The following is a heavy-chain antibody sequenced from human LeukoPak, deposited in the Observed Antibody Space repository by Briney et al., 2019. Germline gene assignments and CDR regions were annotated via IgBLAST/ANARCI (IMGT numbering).Heavy chain of an antibody. Sequence: ASVKVSCKASGYTFTSYYMHWVRQAPGQGLEWMGWISAYNGNTNYAQKLQGRVTMTTDTSTSTAYMELRSQRSDDTAVYYCARDLDGYNVVPIWDYWGQGTLVTVSS. J-gene: IGHJ4*02. CDR1: GYTFTSYY. D-gene: IGHD5-24*01. CDR2: ISAYNGNT. V-gene: IGHV1-18*04. CDR3: ARDLDGYNVVPIWDY.